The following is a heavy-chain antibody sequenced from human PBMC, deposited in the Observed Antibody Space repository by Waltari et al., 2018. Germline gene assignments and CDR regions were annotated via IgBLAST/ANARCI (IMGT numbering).Heavy chain of an antibody. D-gene: IGHD2-8*01. CDR3: ARMVYAIRYYYYYMDV. Sequence: QVQLVQSGAEVKKPGASVKVSCKASGYTFTGYYMHWVRQAPGQGLEWMGWINPNSGGTNYAQKFQGRGTMTRDTSISTAYMELSRLRSDDTAVYYCARMVYAIRYYYYYMDVWGKGTTVTVSS. CDR2: INPNSGGT. V-gene: IGHV1-2*02. CDR1: GYTFTGYY. J-gene: IGHJ6*03.